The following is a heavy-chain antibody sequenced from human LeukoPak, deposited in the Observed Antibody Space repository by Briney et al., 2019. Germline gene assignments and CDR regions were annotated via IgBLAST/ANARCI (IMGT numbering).Heavy chain of an antibody. CDR1: GYTFTSYY. D-gene: IGHD3-10*01. CDR2: INPSGGST. V-gene: IGHV1-46*01. Sequence: ASVKVSCKASGYTFTSYYMHWVRQAPGQGLEWMGIINPSGGSTSYAQKFQGRGTMTRDTSTSTVYMELSSLRSEDTAVYYCAREGKLYNWFDPWGQGTLVTVSS. CDR3: AREGKLYNWFDP. J-gene: IGHJ5*02.